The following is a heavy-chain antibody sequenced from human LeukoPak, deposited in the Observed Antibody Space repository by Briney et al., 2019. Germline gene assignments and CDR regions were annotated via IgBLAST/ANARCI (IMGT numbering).Heavy chain of an antibody. Sequence: KSSETLSLTCSVSGGSISRSYYYWGWIRQPPGKGLEWIGTIYYSGNTFYNPSLKSRVTISVDTSINHFSLTLTSLTAADTAVNFCSRHEHKALAGDTWGQGTLVTVSS. CDR1: GGSISRSYYY. V-gene: IGHV4-39*01. CDR3: SRHEHKALAGDT. D-gene: IGHD6-19*01. CDR2: IYYSGNT. J-gene: IGHJ5*02.